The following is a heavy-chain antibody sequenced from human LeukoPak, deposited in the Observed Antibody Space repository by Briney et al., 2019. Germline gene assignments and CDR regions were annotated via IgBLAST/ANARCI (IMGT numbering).Heavy chain of an antibody. CDR3: AKGRQLLQNFDFDF. V-gene: IGHV3-23*01. CDR1: GFSFSSYA. CDR2: ISGGGRT. J-gene: IGHJ4*02. Sequence: GGSLRLSCAASGFSFSSYAMSWVRQAPGKGLEWVSTISGGGRTYYADSVKGRFTISRDNSENTLYLQMNSLRVEDTAVYYCAKGRQLLQNFDFDFWGQGTLVTVSS. D-gene: IGHD2-2*01.